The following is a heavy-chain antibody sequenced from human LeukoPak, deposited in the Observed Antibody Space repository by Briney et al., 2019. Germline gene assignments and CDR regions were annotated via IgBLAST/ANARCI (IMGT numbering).Heavy chain of an antibody. CDR1: GFTFSTYG. V-gene: IGHV3-23*01. Sequence: GGSLRLSCVASGFTFSTYGMSWVRQAPGKGLEWVSAISGSGGSTYYADSVKGRFTIFRDNSKNTLYLQMNSLRAEDTAVYYCARGLYGGNGREYFDYWGQGTLVTVSS. D-gene: IGHD4-23*01. J-gene: IGHJ4*02. CDR3: ARGLYGGNGREYFDY. CDR2: ISGSGGST.